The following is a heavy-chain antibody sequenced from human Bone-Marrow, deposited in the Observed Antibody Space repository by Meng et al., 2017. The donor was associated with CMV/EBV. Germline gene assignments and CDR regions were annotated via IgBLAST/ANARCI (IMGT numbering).Heavy chain of an antibody. V-gene: IGHV3-30*02. Sequence: LSLTCAASGFTFSSYGMHWVRQAPGKGLEWVAFIRYDGKNTNYADSVKGRFTISRDNSRNTLYLQMSSLRAEDTAVYYCAKRRDTWELHYWGQGTLVTVSS. CDR3: AKRRDTWELHY. CDR2: IRYDGKNT. D-gene: IGHD1-26*01. J-gene: IGHJ4*02. CDR1: GFTFSSYG.